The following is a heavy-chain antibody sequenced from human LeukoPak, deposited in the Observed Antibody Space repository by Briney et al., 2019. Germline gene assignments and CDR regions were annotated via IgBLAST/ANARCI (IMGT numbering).Heavy chain of an antibody. J-gene: IGHJ6*03. CDR3: ARDVIVPAAPPYYMDV. D-gene: IGHD2-2*01. CDR2: NSAYNGNT. V-gene: IGHV1-18*01. CDR1: GYTFTSYG. Sequence: ASVKVSCKASGYTFTSYGISWARQAPGQGLEWMGWNSAYNGNTNYAQKLQGRVTMTTDTSTSTAYMELRSLRSDDTAVYYCARDVIVPAAPPYYMDVWGKGTTVTVSS.